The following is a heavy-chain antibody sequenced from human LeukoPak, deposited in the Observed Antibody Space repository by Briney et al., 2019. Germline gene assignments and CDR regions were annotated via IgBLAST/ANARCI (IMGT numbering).Heavy chain of an antibody. Sequence: GSLRLSCAASGFTFSNAWMSWVRPAPGKGLEWVGRIKSKNEGGTTEYAAHVKGRFTISRDDSKNTVYLQMNSLKPEDTAVYYCTTTQVVTIFGVVTFDPWGQGTLVTVSS. CDR3: TTTQVVTIFGVVTFDP. J-gene: IGHJ5*02. CDR1: GFTFSNAW. D-gene: IGHD3-3*01. V-gene: IGHV3-15*01. CDR2: IKSKNEGGTT.